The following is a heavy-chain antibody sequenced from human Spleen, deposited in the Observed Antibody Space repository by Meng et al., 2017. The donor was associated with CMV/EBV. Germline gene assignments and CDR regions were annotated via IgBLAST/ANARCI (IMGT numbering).Heavy chain of an antibody. D-gene: IGHD4-23*01. CDR3: ASHYGGNQRDY. Sequence: ASVKVSCKASGYTFSNYGISWVRQAPGQGLEWMGWINPNSGGTNYAQKFQGRVTMTRDTSISTAYMELSRLRSDDTAVYYCASHYGGNQRDYWGQGTLVTVSS. J-gene: IGHJ4*02. CDR2: INPNSGGT. CDR1: GYTFSNYG. V-gene: IGHV1-2*02.